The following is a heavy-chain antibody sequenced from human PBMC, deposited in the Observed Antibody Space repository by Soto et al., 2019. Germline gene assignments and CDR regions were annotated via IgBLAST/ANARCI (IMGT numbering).Heavy chain of an antibody. CDR2: ISAYNGNT. J-gene: IGHJ4*02. CDR3: ATTPTIITMVRGWYYFDY. Sequence: ASVKVSCKASGYTFTSYGISWVRQAPGQGLEWMGWISAYNGNTNYAQKLQGRVTMTTDTSTSTAYMELRSLRSEDTAVYYCATTPTIITMVRGWYYFDYWGQGTLVTVSS. D-gene: IGHD3-10*01. V-gene: IGHV1-18*01. CDR1: GYTFTSYG.